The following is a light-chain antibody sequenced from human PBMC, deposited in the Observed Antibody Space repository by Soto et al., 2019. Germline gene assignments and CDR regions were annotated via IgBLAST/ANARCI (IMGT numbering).Light chain of an antibody. V-gene: IGKV3-20*01. Sequence: EIVMTQSPATLSVSPGERATLSCRASQSVYNNLAWYQQKPGQAPRLLIYGASSRATGIPDRFSGSGSGTDFTLTISRLEPEDFAVYYCQQYGSSPGTFGQGTKVDIK. CDR3: QQYGSSPGT. CDR1: QSVYNN. CDR2: GAS. J-gene: IGKJ1*01.